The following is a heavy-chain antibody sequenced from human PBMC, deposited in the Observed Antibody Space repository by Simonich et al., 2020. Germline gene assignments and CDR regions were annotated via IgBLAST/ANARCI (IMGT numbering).Heavy chain of an antibody. D-gene: IGHD4-4*01. J-gene: IGHJ3*02. CDR2: INSDESRT. V-gene: IGHV3-74*01. Sequence: EVQLVESGGGLFQPGGSLRLSCAASGFTFSSYWMHWVRQAPGKGVVWVSRINSDESRTSNADAVKGRFTISRDNAKNTLYLQMNSLRAEDTAVYYCARDYSNYDAFDIWGQGTMVTVSS. CDR1: GFTFSSYW. CDR3: ARDYSNYDAFDI.